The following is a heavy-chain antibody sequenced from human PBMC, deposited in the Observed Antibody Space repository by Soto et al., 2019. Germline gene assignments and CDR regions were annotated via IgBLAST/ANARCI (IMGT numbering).Heavy chain of an antibody. Sequence: PAQTLSLTCAISGDSVSSNSAAWNWIRQSPSRGLEWLGRTYYRSKWYNDYAVSVKSRITINPDTSKNQFSLQLNSVTPEDTAVYYCAREKGSSPPLYYYYGMDVWGQGTTVTVSS. V-gene: IGHV6-1*01. CDR1: GDSVSSNSAA. J-gene: IGHJ6*02. CDR2: TYYRSKWYN. D-gene: IGHD6-6*01. CDR3: AREKGSSPPLYYYYGMDV.